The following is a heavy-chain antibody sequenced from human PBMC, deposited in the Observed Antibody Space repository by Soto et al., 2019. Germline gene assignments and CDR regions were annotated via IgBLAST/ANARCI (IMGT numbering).Heavy chain of an antibody. J-gene: IGHJ6*02. CDR2: ISYDGRNK. V-gene: IGHV3-30*18. Sequence: PGGSLRLSCAASGFTFSSYGMHWVRQAPGKGLEWVAVISYDGRNKYYADAVKGRFTISRDNSKNTPYLQMSSLRAEDTAVYYCVKDGSSGWPYFYDMDVRGQGTTVTVSS. D-gene: IGHD6-19*01. CDR1: GFTFSSYG. CDR3: VKDGSSGWPYFYDMDV.